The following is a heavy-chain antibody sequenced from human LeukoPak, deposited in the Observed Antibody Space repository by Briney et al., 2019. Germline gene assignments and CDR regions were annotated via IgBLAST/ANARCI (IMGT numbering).Heavy chain of an antibody. J-gene: IGHJ4*02. V-gene: IGHV3-48*01. CDR3: ARAGGRYAVDY. D-gene: IGHD3-16*01. CDR1: GLTFSSYR. Sequence: GGSLRLSCADPGLTFSSYRMNRVRQAPGKGLEWVSYISRSRSTTYYPDSEKGRFTISRDKTHNSLYLQMNSLRGEDTAVYDCARAGGRYAVDYWGQGTLVTVSS. CDR2: ISRSRSTT.